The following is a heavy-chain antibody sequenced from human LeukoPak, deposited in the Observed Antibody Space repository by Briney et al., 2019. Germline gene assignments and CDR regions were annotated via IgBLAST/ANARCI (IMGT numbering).Heavy chain of an antibody. J-gene: IGHJ4*02. D-gene: IGHD6-13*01. V-gene: IGHV1-2*02. CDR1: GYTFTGYY. Sequence: ASVKVSCKASGYTFTGYYMHWVRQAPGQGLEWMGWINPNSGGTNYAQKFQGRVTMTRDTSISTAYRELSRLRSDDTAVYYCARAYSSSWYNFDYWGQGTLVTVSS. CDR3: ARAYSSSWYNFDY. CDR2: INPNSGGT.